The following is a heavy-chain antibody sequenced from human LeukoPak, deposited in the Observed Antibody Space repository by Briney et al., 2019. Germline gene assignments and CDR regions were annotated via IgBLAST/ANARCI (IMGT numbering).Heavy chain of an antibody. D-gene: IGHD6-6*01. CDR2: IYYSGST. J-gene: IGHJ4*02. Sequence: SQTLSLTCTVSGGSISSGGYYWSWIRQHPGKGLEWIGYIYYSGSTYYNPSLKSRVTISVDTSKNQFSLKLSSVTAADTAVYYCARTLVKTPYFDYWGQGTLVTVSS. CDR1: GGSISSGGYY. CDR3: ARTLVKTPYFDY. V-gene: IGHV4-31*03.